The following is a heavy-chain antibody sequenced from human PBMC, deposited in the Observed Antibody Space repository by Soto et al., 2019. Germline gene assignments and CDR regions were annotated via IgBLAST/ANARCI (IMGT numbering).Heavy chain of an antibody. D-gene: IGHD2-15*01. CDR3: AIFSPDIVVVVAATHVSFDI. V-gene: IGHV1-69*13. CDR1: GGTFSSYA. J-gene: IGHJ3*02. CDR2: IIPIFGTA. Sequence: RASVKVSCKASGGTFSSYAISWVRQAPGQGLEWMGGIIPIFGTANYAQKFQGRVTITADESTSTAYMELSSLRSEDTAVYYCAIFSPDIVVVVAATHVSFDIWGQGTMVTVSS.